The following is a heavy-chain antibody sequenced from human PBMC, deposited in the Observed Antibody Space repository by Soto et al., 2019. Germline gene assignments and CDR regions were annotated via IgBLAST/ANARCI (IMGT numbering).Heavy chain of an antibody. CDR1: GGSISSGGYY. V-gene: IGHV4-31*03. Sequence: SETLSLTCTVSGGSISSGGYYWSWIRQHPGKGLEWIGYIYYSGSTYYNPSLKSRVTISVDTSKNQFSLKLSSVTAADTAVYYCAREITMVRGVMGHYFDYWGQGTLVTVSS. CDR3: AREITMVRGVMGHYFDY. D-gene: IGHD3-10*01. CDR2: IYYSGST. J-gene: IGHJ4*02.